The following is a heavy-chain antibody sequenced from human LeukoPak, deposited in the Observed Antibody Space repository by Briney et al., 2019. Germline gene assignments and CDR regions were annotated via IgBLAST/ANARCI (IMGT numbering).Heavy chain of an antibody. V-gene: IGHV1-69*13. CDR3: ARVEGFDILTGYPKGPFDY. J-gene: IGHJ4*02. Sequence: ASVKVSCKASGGTFSSYAISWVRQAPGQGLEWMGGIIPIFGTANYAQKFQGRVTITADESTSTAYMELSSLSSEDTAVYYCARVEGFDILTGYPKGPFDYWGQGTLVTVSS. D-gene: IGHD3-9*01. CDR1: GGTFSSYA. CDR2: IIPIFGTA.